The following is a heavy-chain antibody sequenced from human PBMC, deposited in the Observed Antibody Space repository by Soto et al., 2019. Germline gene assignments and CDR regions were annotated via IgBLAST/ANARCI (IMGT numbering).Heavy chain of an antibody. CDR1: GYTFTSYG. J-gene: IGHJ3*02. Sequence: GASVKVSCKACGYTFTSYGISWVRQAPGQGLEWMGWISAYNGNTNYAQKLQGRVTMTTDTSTSTAYMELRSLRSDDTAVYYCARARLLWSGYSWSPDAFDIWGQGTMVTVSS. CDR2: ISAYNGNT. CDR3: ARARLLWSGYSWSPDAFDI. D-gene: IGHD3-3*01. V-gene: IGHV1-18*01.